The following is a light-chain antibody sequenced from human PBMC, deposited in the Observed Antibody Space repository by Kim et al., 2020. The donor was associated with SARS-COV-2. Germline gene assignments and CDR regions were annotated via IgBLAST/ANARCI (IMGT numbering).Light chain of an antibody. CDR2: GAS. CDR3: QQYNNWPLYT. CDR1: QSVSRN. Sequence: EIVMTQSPATLSVSPGERATLSCRASQSVSRNLAWYQQQPGQAPRLLIYGASTRANGIPARFSGSGSGTEFTLTISSLQSEDFAVYYCQQYNNWPLYTFGQGTKLEI. V-gene: IGKV3-15*01. J-gene: IGKJ2*01.